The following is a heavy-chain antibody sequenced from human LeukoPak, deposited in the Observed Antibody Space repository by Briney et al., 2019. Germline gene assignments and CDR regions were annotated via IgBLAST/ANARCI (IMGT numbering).Heavy chain of an antibody. D-gene: IGHD2-2*01. CDR1: GFTFGSYS. Sequence: GPLRLSCAASGFTFGSYSMNWVRQVPGKGLQWVSSISSTSSYTYYADSVKGRFTISRDNSKNTLFLQMGSLRGDDMAVYYCARWGSTSCYDYWGQGTLVTVSS. CDR3: ARWGSTSCYDY. CDR2: ISSTSSYT. J-gene: IGHJ4*02. V-gene: IGHV3-21*01.